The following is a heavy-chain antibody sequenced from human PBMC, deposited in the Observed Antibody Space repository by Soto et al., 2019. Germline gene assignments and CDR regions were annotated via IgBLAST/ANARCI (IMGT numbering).Heavy chain of an antibody. V-gene: IGHV4-59*01. D-gene: IGHD1-26*01. J-gene: IGHJ5*02. Sequence: SETLSLTCTVSGGSISSYYWSWIRQPPGKGLEWIGYIYYSGSTNYNPSLKSRVTISVDTSKNQFSLKLSSVTAADTAVYYCARKWGREGWAFDPWGQGTLVTVSS. CDR3: ARKWGREGWAFDP. CDR2: IYYSGST. CDR1: GGSISSYY.